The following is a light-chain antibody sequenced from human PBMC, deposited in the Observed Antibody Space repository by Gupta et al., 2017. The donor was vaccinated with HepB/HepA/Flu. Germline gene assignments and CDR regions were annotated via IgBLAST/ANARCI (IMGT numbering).Light chain of an antibody. CDR1: SSDVGAYNY. Sequence: QSALTQPASVSGSPGQSITISCTGTSSDVGAYNYVSWYQQHPGKAPKLIIYDVSDRPSGISNRFSGSKSGNTASLTISGLQAEDETDYYCASYSSSSTPWVFGGGTTLTVL. CDR2: DVS. J-gene: IGLJ3*02. V-gene: IGLV2-14*03. CDR3: ASYSSSSTPWV.